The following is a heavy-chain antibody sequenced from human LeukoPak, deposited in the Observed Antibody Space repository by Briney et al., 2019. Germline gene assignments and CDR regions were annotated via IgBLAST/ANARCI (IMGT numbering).Heavy chain of an antibody. CDR3: TRGYSGVSVYAFDV. Sequence: GSLRLSCAASGFTFSDHYIDWVRQAPGKGLEWVGRSGNKADSYTAEYAASVEGRFTTSRDDSKKSLYLQMNTLTIEDTAVYHCTRGYSGVSVYAFDVWGQGTTVTVSS. D-gene: IGHD1-26*01. J-gene: IGHJ3*01. CDR2: SGNKADSYTA. V-gene: IGHV3-72*01. CDR1: GFTFSDHY.